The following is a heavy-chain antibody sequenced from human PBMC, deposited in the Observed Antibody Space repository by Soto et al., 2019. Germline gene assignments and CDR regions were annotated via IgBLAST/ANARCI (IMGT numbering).Heavy chain of an antibody. V-gene: IGHV3-30-3*01. CDR1: GFTFSSYA. CDR3: ARDSSEYYDFWSGYSIKGMDV. D-gene: IGHD3-3*01. CDR2: ISSDGSNK. J-gene: IGHJ6*02. Sequence: QVQLVESGGGVVQPGRSLRLSCAASGFTFSSYAMHWVRQAPGKGLEWVAVISSDGSNKYYADSVKGRFTISRDNSKNTLYLQMNSLRAEDTAVYYCARDSSEYYDFWSGYSIKGMDVWGQGTTVTVSS.